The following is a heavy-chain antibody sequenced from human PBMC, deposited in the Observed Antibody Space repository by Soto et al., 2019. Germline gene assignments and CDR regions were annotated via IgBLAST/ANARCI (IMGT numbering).Heavy chain of an antibody. J-gene: IGHJ5*02. V-gene: IGHV4-31*11. CDR1: GGSIISASYS. CDR3: AREDAARIERWFDA. CDR2: IYSSGST. D-gene: IGHD6-6*01. Sequence: LSLTCAVSGGSIISASYSWNWIRQSPGRGLEWIGHIYSSGSTYYNPSLKSRVSISVDTSNNQFSLKLTSVTAADTAVYFCAREDAARIERWFDAWGQGILVTVPQ.